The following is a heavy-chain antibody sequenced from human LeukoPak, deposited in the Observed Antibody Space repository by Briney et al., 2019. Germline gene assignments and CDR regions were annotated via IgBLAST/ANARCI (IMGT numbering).Heavy chain of an antibody. V-gene: IGHV3-15*01. CDR3: TTDVGRHQAI. CDR1: GFTFSNAWMSNAW. J-gene: IGHJ4*02. CDR2: IKSKTDGGTT. D-gene: IGHD1-26*01. Sequence: PGGSLRLSCAASGFTFSNAWMSNAWMSWVRQAPGKGLEWVGRIKSKTDGGTTDYAAPVKGRFTISRDDSKNTLYLQMNSLKTEDTAVYYCTTDVGRHQAIWGQGTLVTVSS.